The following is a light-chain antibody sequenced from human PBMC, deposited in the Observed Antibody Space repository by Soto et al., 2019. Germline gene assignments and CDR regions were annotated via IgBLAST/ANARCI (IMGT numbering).Light chain of an antibody. CDR1: QSVSSNH. Sequence: DILLTQSPGTLSLSPGERATLSCRASQSVSSNHLAWYQQKPGQAPRLLIYGGSSRATGIPVRFSGSGSETDFTLTITRPEPEDFAVYYCQQYSSSRTFGQGTKVDIK. CDR3: QQYSSSRT. J-gene: IGKJ1*01. CDR2: GGS. V-gene: IGKV3-20*01.